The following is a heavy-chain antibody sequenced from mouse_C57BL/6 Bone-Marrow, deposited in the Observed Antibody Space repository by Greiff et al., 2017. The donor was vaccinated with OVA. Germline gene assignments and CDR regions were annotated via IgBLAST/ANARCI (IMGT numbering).Heavy chain of an antibody. CDR2: LSSGSSTT. CDR3: ARKYGSRPPYAMDY. Sequence: EVQVVESGGGLVKPGGSLKLSCAASGFTFTDYGMHWVRQPPEKGLEWVAYLSSGSSTTYYADTVKGRSTFSRDKAKITLFLQMTSLRSEDTAMYYCARKYGSRPPYAMDYWGKGTSVTVSS. V-gene: IGHV5-17*01. J-gene: IGHJ4*01. CDR1: GFTFTDYG. D-gene: IGHD1-1*01.